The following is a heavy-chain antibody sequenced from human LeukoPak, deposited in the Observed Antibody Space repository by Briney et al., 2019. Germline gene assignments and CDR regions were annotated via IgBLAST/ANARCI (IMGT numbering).Heavy chain of an antibody. CDR2: ISTYNGNT. D-gene: IGHD4-17*01. J-gene: IGHJ5*02. CDR3: ARGRKSPYGDYGSPPFLNWFDP. V-gene: IGHV1-18*01. Sequence: ASVKVSCKASGYTFTSHGISWVRQAPGQGLEWMGWISTYNGNTNYAQKLQGRVSMTTDTSTSTAYMDLRSLRSDDTAVYYCARGRKSPYGDYGSPPFLNWFDPWGQGTLVTVSS. CDR1: GYTFTSHG.